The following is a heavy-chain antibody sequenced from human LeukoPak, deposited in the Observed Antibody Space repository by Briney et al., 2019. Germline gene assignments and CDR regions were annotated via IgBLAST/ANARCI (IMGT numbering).Heavy chain of an antibody. CDR1: GFTFSSYE. CDR3: ARDFHCSSTACYAPDAFDI. CDR2: ISSSGSTM. V-gene: IGHV3-48*03. D-gene: IGHD2-2*01. J-gene: IGHJ3*02. Sequence: QSGGSLRLSCAASGFTFSSYEMNWVRQAPGKGLECVSYISSSGSTMYCAGSVKGRFTISRDNAKNSLYLQMNSLRAEDTAVYYCARDFHCSSTACYAPDAFDIWGQGTLVTVSS.